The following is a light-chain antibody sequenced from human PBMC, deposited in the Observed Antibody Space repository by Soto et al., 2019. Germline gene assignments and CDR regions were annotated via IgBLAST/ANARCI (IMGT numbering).Light chain of an antibody. Sequence: DIQMTQSPSSLSASVGDRVTITCKASQDISNYLNWYQQKPGKAPKLLIYDASNLETGVPSRFSGSGSGTDFTLTITSLQPEDSAIYYCQQSFSAPLTFGGGTKVDIK. CDR1: QDISNY. J-gene: IGKJ4*01. CDR2: DAS. V-gene: IGKV1-39*01. CDR3: QQSFSAPLT.